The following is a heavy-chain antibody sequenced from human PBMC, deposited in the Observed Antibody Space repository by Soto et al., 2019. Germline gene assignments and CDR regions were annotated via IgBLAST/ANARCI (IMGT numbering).Heavy chain of an antibody. Sequence: SETLSLTCTVSGGSISSYYWSWIRQPPGKGLEWIGYIYYSGSTNYNPSLKSRVTISVDTSKNQFSLKLSSVTAADTAVYYCARYWSAVAGPIDYWGQGTLVTVSS. CDR3: ARYWSAVAGPIDY. V-gene: IGHV4-59*01. CDR2: IYYSGST. D-gene: IGHD6-19*01. CDR1: GGSISSYY. J-gene: IGHJ4*02.